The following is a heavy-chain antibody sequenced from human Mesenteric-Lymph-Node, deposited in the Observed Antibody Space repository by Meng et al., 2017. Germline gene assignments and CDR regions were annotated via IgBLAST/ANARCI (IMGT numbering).Heavy chain of an antibody. CDR1: GYSISSGYY. CDR3: ARAYDDFWSGHTNYYYGMDV. D-gene: IGHD3-3*01. V-gene: IGHV4-38-2*01. CDR2: IYHSGST. J-gene: IGHJ6*02. Sequence: SETLSLTCAVSGYSISSGYYWGWIRQPPGKGLEWIGSIYHSGSTYYNPSLKSRVTISVDTSKNQFSLKLSSVTAADTAVYYCARAYDDFWSGHTNYYYGMDVWGQGTTVTVSS.